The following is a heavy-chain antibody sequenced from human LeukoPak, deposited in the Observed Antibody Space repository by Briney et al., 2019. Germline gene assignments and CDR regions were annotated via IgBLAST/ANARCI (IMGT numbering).Heavy chain of an antibody. CDR3: ANQQLWFDY. J-gene: IGHJ4*02. V-gene: IGHV4-38-2*01. Sequence: PSETLSLTCAVSGYSISSGYYWGWIRQPPGKGLEWIGSIYHSGSTYYNPSLKSRVTISVDTSKNQFSLKLSSVTAADTAVYYCANQQLWFDYWGPGTLVTVSS. D-gene: IGHD5-18*01. CDR2: IYHSGST. CDR1: GYSISSGYY.